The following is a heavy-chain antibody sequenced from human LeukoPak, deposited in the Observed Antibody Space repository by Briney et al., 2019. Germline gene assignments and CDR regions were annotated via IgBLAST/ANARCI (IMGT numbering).Heavy chain of an antibody. CDR1: GGSISNYY. CDR3: ARVQSRLSWFDP. J-gene: IGHJ5*02. Sequence: ASETLSLTCIVSGGSISNYYWSWIRQPPGKGLEWIGYIYYSGCTNYNPSLKSRVTISVDTSKNQFSLKLSSVTAADTAVFYCARVQSRLSWFDPWGQGTLVTVSS. V-gene: IGHV4-59*12. CDR2: IYYSGCT.